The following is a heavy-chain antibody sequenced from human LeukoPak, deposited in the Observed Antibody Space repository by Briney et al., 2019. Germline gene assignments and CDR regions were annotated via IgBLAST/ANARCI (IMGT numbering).Heavy chain of an antibody. V-gene: IGHV4-59*01. CDR1: GGSISGYY. CDR3: ARDKGLAAAGHWYFDL. J-gene: IGHJ2*01. CDR2: IYYSGST. Sequence: SETLSLTCTVSGGSISGYYWNWIRQPPGKGLEWIGYIYYSGSTNYNPSLKSRVTISGDTSKNQFSLKLSSVTAADTAVYYCARDKGLAAAGHWYFDLWGRGTLVTVSS. D-gene: IGHD6-13*01.